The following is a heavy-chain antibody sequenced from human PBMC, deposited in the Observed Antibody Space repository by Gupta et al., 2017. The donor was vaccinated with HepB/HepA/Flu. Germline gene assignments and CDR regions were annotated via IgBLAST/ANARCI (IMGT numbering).Heavy chain of an antibody. CDR1: GVSMSSSAPY. J-gene: IGHJ2*01. CDR2: VFYSGRT. CDR3: ARHQAGWYFDL. Sequence: QVQLQESGPGLVTPSETLSLTCTVSGVSMSSSAPYWAWIRKPPGKGLGWLGSVFYSGRTHYNPSLESRVTVSVDSSKNQFSLRLISMTAADTAVYYCARHQAGWYFDLWGRATLVTVSS. D-gene: IGHD6-19*01. V-gene: IGHV4-39*01.